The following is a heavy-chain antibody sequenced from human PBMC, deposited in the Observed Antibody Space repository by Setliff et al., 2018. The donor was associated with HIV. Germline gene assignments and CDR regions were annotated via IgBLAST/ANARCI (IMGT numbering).Heavy chain of an antibody. CDR1: GYSISSGYY. CDR3: ARDVSEWEPYWYFDL. D-gene: IGHD1-26*01. Sequence: SETLSLTCAVSGYSISSGYYWGWIRQPPGKGLEWIGSIYHSGNTYYNPSLKSRVTILVDTSKNQFSLNLSSVTAADTAVYYCARDVSEWEPYWYFDLWGRGTLVTVSS. CDR2: IYHSGNT. J-gene: IGHJ2*01. V-gene: IGHV4-38-2*02.